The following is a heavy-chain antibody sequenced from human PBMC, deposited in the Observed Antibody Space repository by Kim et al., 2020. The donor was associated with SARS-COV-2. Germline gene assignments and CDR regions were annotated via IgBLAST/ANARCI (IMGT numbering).Heavy chain of an antibody. V-gene: IGHV3-15*01. CDR3: TTAGGSGWYEFDY. CDR2: IKSKTDGGTT. J-gene: IGHJ4*02. D-gene: IGHD6-19*01. Sequence: GGSLRLSCAASGFTFSNAWMSWVRQAPGKGLEWVGRIKSKTDGGTTDYAAPVKGRFTISRDDSKNTLYLQMNSLKTEDTAVYYCTTAGGSGWYEFDYWGQGTLVTVSS. CDR1: GFTFSNAW.